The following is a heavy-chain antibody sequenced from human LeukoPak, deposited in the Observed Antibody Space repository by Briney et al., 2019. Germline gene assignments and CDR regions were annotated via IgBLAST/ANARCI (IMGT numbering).Heavy chain of an antibody. V-gene: IGHV1-18*01. D-gene: IGHD3-22*01. CDR1: GYTFTNYG. J-gene: IGHJ4*02. Sequence: GASVKVSCKASGYTFTNYGINWVRQAPGQGLEWMGWISAYNGHTNYAQNLQGRVTMTTDTSTSTAYMELRSLRSDDTAVYFCARDSSGFPRDASDYWGQGTLVPVSS. CDR3: ARDSSGFPRDASDY. CDR2: ISAYNGHT.